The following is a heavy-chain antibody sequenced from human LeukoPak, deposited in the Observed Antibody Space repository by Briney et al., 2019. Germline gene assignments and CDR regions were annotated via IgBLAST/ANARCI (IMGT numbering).Heavy chain of an antibody. CDR1: ENTFSSYY. CDR3: ARDHEPMGAYYYYMDV. Sequence: ASVKVSCKAPENTFSSYYLHWVRQAPGQGLEWMGIINPSGGSTTYAQKFQGRVTMTRDTSISTAYMELSRLRSDDTAVYYCARDHEPMGAYYYYMDVWGKGTTVTISS. D-gene: IGHD3-10*01. J-gene: IGHJ6*03. V-gene: IGHV1-46*01. CDR2: INPSGGST.